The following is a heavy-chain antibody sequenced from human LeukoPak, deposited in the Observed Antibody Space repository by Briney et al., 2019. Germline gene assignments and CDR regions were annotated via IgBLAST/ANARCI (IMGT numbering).Heavy chain of an antibody. J-gene: IGHJ4*02. D-gene: IGHD2-15*01. CDR1: GFSVEDYG. V-gene: IGHV3-20*04. CDR3: AREVCSGGSCSLLN. Sequence: GGSLRLSCAASGFSVEDYGMTWVRQGPGKGLGWVAGINWSGASIDYADSVKGRFTISRDNARNTLHLQMSSLSAEDTAFYYCAREVCSGGSCSLLNWGQGALLTVSS. CDR2: INWSGASI.